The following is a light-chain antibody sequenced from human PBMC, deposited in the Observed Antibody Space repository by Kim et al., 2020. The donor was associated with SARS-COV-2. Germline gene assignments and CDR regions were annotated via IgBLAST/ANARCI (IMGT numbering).Light chain of an antibody. CDR1: TTNIGNNS. CDR3: ASWDDSLNGHVV. V-gene: IGLV1-44*01. CDR2: ANN. Sequence: QRVTISCSGTTTNIGNNSVNWYQHRPGTAPKLLLYANNQRPSGVPDRFSASKSGTSASLAISGLQSEDEAHYYCASWDDSLNGHVVFGGGTQLTVL. J-gene: IGLJ2*01.